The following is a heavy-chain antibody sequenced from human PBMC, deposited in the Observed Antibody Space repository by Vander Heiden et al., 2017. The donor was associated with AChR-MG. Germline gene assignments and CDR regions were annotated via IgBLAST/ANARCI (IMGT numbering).Heavy chain of an antibody. CDR1: GYSFTSYW. V-gene: IGHV5-10-1*03. CDR2: IDPSDSYT. Sequence: EVQLVQSGAEVKKPGESLRISCKGSGYSFTSYWISWVRQMPGKGLEWMGRIDPSDSYTNYSPSFQGHVTISDDKSISTAYLQWSSLKASDTAMYYCARQVTMVRGVRRGWFDPGAREPWSPSPQ. CDR3: ARQVTMVRGVRRGWFDP. D-gene: IGHD3-10*01. J-gene: IGHJ5*02.